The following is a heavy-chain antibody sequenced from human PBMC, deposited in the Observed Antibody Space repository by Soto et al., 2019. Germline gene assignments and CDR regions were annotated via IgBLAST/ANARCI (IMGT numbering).Heavy chain of an antibody. V-gene: IGHV3-15*01. J-gene: IGHJ4*02. CDR2: IKSRISFGTT. CDR1: GLTFSSVW. Sequence: EVQLVESGGDLVKPGGSLRLSCAASGLTFSSVWMTWVRQAPGKGLEWVGRIKSRISFGTTDYAAPVKGRFTISRDDSQNTLYLQMRSLKTEDTAVYYCTTDLQERQYNWNYQWGQGTLVTVSS. CDR3: TTDLQERQYNWNYQ. D-gene: IGHD1-7*01.